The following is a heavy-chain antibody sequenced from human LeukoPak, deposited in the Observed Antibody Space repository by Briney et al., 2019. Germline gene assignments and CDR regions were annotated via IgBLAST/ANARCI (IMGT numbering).Heavy chain of an antibody. V-gene: IGHV4-34*01. Sequence: SETLSLTCVVYGGSFSGYSWSWIRQPPGKGLEWIGEINQRRNTNYNPSLKSRVTISIDTSKNQFSLKLSSVTAADTAVYYCARDTYGSGGFYGFDFWGQGTLVTVSS. CDR1: GGSFSGYS. CDR3: ARDTYGSGGFYGFDF. CDR2: INQRRNT. J-gene: IGHJ4*02. D-gene: IGHD3-10*01.